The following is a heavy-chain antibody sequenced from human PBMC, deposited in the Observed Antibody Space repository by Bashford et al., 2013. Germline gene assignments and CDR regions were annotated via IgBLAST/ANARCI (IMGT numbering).Heavy chain of an antibody. CDR3: ARPGGTLWVSEYLVH. Sequence: SSVDPVPHLHCLWRLRQQYYLLLELDPAAPTGRDWSGLGMSITLSTTKYNPSLKSRVTISIDTSKNQFSLKLSSVTAADTAVYYCARPGGTLWVSEYLVHWGQGTLVTVSS. CDR1: RLRQQYYLL. D-gene: IGHD3-16*01. V-gene: IGHV4-61*01. J-gene: IGHJ1*01. CDR2: SITLSTT.